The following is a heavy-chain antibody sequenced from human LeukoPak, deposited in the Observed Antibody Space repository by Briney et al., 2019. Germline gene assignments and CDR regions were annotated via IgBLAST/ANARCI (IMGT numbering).Heavy chain of an antibody. CDR2: ISGDGGST. V-gene: IGHV3-43*02. J-gene: IGHJ3*02. Sequence: QPGGSLRLSCAASGFTFDDYAMHWVRQAPGKGLEWVSLISGDGGSTYYADSVKGRFTTSRDNSKNSLYLQMNSLRTEDTALYYCAKGFWSYFDWLLKIDAFDIWGQGTMVTVSS. CDR3: AKGFWSYFDWLLKIDAFDI. D-gene: IGHD3-9*01. CDR1: GFTFDDYA.